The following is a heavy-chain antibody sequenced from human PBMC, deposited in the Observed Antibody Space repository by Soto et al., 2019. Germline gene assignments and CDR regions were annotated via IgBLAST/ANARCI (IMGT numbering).Heavy chain of an antibody. CDR1: EFTTSSYS. Sequence: GGPLRPSCAASEFTTSSYSMNWVRQAPGKGLEWVSYNSSSSSTIYYADSVKGRFTISRDNFKNTLELQMNGLRAEDTALYYCVIACEASGYLYERAFDYWVQGTLVTVSS. V-gene: IGHV3-48*01. D-gene: IGHD5-12*01. CDR2: NSSSSSTI. J-gene: IGHJ4*02. CDR3: VIACEASGYLYERAFDY.